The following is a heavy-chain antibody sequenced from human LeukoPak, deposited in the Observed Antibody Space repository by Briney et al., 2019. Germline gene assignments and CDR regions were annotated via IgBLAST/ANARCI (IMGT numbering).Heavy chain of an antibody. Sequence: SETLSLTCAVYGGSFSVYYWSWIRQPPGKGLEWIGEINHRGSTNYNPSLKSRVTISVDTSKNQFSLKLSSVTAADTAVYYCARGSKFSGYGIWGQGTMVTVSS. CDR1: GGSFSVYY. V-gene: IGHV4-34*01. D-gene: IGHD5-12*01. CDR3: ARGSKFSGYGI. CDR2: INHRGST. J-gene: IGHJ3*02.